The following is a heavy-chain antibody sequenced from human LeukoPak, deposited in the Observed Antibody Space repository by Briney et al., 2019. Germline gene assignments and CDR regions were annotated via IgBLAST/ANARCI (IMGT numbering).Heavy chain of an antibody. J-gene: IGHJ4*02. CDR2: VDRDGTRT. Sequence: GGSLRLSCTVSGFNFNGYWMHWVRQIPGKGLAWVSHVDRDGTRTNYADFAKGRFTISRDNAKKTLYLQMNSLRTEDTAVYYCARSRSSGYVDYWGQGTLVTVSS. CDR3: ARSRSSGYVDY. CDR1: GFNFNGYW. D-gene: IGHD3-3*01. V-gene: IGHV3-74*01.